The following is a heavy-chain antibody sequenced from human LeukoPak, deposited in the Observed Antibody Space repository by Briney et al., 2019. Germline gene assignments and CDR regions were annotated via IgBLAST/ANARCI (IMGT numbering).Heavy chain of an antibody. CDR2: IYYSGST. V-gene: IGHV4-59*01. D-gene: IGHD4-17*01. J-gene: IGHJ4*02. CDR3: ARVQGSYGDRYYFDY. CDR1: GGSISSYY. Sequence: SETLSLTCTVSGGSISSYYWTWIRQPPGKGLEWIGCIYYSGSTNYNPSLKSRVTISVDTSKNQFSLKLRSVTAADTAVYYCARVQGSYGDRYYFDYWGQRTLVTVSS.